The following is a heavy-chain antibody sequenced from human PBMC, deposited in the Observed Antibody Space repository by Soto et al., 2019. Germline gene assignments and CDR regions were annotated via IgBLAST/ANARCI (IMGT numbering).Heavy chain of an antibody. CDR3: AKDLPPYIVVVPAARTHAFDI. CDR1: GFTVSTND. CDR2: ISGSGGST. D-gene: IGHD2-2*01. Sequence: GGSLSLSCAASGFTVSTNDMGWVRQAPGKGLEWVSAISGSGGSTYYADSVKGQFTISRDNSKNTLYLQMNSLRAEDTAVYYCAKDLPPYIVVVPAARTHAFDIWGQGTMVTVS. J-gene: IGHJ3*02. V-gene: IGHV3-23*01.